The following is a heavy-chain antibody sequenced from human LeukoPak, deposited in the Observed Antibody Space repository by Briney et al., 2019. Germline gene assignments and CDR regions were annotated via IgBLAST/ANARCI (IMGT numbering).Heavy chain of an antibody. V-gene: IGHV4-59*12. D-gene: IGHD3-3*01. CDR3: ARGTYYDFWSGYIPKHYYYYMDV. J-gene: IGHJ6*03. CDR1: GGSISSYY. CDR2: IYYSGST. Sequence: PSETLSLTCTVSGGSISSYYWSWIRQPPGKGLEWIGYIYYSGSTNYNPSLKSRVTMSVDTSKNQFSLKLSSVTAADTAVYYCARGTYYDFWSGYIPKHYYYYMDVWGKGTTVTVSS.